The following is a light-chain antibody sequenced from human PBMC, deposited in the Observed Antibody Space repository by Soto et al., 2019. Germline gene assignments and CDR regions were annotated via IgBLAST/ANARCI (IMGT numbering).Light chain of an antibody. J-gene: IGKJ2*01. CDR3: QQYGSSTYT. CDR2: GAS. CDR1: QSVSNNY. V-gene: IGKV3-20*01. Sequence: EIVLTQSPGTLSLSPGERATLSCRASQSVSNNYLAWYQQKPGQAPRLLIYGASNRATGIPARFSGSGSGTEFTLTISSLQSEDFAVYYCQQYGSSTYTFGQGTKVDIK.